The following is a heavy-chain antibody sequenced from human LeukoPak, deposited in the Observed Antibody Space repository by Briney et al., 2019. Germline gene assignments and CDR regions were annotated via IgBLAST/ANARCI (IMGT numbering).Heavy chain of an antibody. Sequence: SAKVSCKASGGTFSSYAISWVRQAPGQGLEWMGRIIPILGIANYAQKFQGRVTITADKSTSTAYMELSSLRSEDTAVYYCARVDTAMVIDSWGQGTLVTVSS. V-gene: IGHV1-69*04. CDR1: GGTFSSYA. J-gene: IGHJ4*02. CDR2: IIPILGIA. CDR3: ARVDTAMVIDS. D-gene: IGHD5-18*01.